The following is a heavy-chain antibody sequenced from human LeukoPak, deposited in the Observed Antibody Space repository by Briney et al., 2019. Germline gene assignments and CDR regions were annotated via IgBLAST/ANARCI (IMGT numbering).Heavy chain of an antibody. J-gene: IGHJ4*02. CDR2: IYYSGST. V-gene: IGHV4-59*06. D-gene: IGHD6-13*01. CDR1: GGSISSYY. CDR3: ARDRGSSWYGGDYFDY. Sequence: SQTLSLTCTVSGGSISSYYWSWIRQPAGKGLEWIGYIYYSGSTYYNPSLKSRVTISVDTSKNQFSLKLSSVTAADTAVYYCARDRGSSWYGGDYFDYWGQGTLVTVSS.